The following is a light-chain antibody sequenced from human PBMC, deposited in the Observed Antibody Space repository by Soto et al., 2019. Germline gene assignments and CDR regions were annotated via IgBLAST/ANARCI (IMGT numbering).Light chain of an antibody. V-gene: IGKV3-11*01. J-gene: IGKJ2*01. CDR1: QTVNGY. CDR2: DTS. CDR3: QQRYGCPS. Sequence: EIVLTQSPATLSLSPGERATLSCRASQTVNGYLAWYQHKLGQAPRLLIYDTSNRATGVPARFSGSGSGTDFSLTISRLEQEDSAVYYCQQRYGCPSFGQGTKLEIK.